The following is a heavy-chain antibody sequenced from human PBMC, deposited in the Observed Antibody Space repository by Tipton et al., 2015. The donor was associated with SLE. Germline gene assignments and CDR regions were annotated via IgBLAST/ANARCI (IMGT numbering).Heavy chain of an antibody. Sequence: TLSLTCTVSGGSISGYYWSWIRQPPGKGLEWIGYIYDSGSTNYNPSLKSRVTVSVDTSKNQFSLKLNSVTAADTAVYYCARGSDDYGDYGVDYWGQGTLVSVSS. CDR3: ARGSDDYGDYGVDY. J-gene: IGHJ4*02. CDR2: IYDSGST. CDR1: GGSISGYY. D-gene: IGHD4-17*01. V-gene: IGHV4-59*01.